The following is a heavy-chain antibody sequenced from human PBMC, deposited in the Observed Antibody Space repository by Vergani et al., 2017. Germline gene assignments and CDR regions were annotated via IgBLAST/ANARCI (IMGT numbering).Heavy chain of an antibody. CDR2: INPSGGST. D-gene: IGHD6-13*01. CDR3: AAFSQQHPDSGKYYYYYYMDV. V-gene: IGHV1-46*01. J-gene: IGHJ6*03. Sequence: QVQLVQSGAEVKKPGSSVKVSCKASGYTFTSYYMHWVRQAPGQGLEWMGIINPSGGSTSYAQKFQGRVTITRDMSTSTAYMELSSLRSEDTAVYYCAAFSQQHPDSGKYYYYYYMDVWGKGTTVTVSS. CDR1: GYTFTSYY.